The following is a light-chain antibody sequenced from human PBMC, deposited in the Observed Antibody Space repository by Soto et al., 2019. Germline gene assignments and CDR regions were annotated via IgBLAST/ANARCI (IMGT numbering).Light chain of an antibody. CDR3: QQSGKSFPLT. CDR2: GAS. J-gene: IGKJ4*01. Sequence: EIVLTQSPGTLSLSPGERATLSCRASQSVSSNYLAWYQQKPGQAPKLLIYGASSRATGIPDRFSGSGSGTDFILPISSLEPEDFAMYYCQQSGKSFPLTFGGGTKLEI. CDR1: QSVSSNY. V-gene: IGKV3-20*01.